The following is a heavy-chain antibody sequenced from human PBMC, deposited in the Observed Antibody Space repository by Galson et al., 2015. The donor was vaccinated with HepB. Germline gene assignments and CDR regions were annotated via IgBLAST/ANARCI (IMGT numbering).Heavy chain of an antibody. CDR3: TDNSHWYFEL. Sequence: LRLSCAASGFTFSGSTIHWVRQASGKGLEWVGRIRSKPNDYATAYAASVKGRFTFSRDDSKNTASLQMSSLKTEDTAVYYCTDNSHWYFELWGRGTLVTVSS. D-gene: IGHD5-24*01. CDR2: IRSKPNDYAT. J-gene: IGHJ2*01. V-gene: IGHV3-73*01. CDR1: GFTFSGST.